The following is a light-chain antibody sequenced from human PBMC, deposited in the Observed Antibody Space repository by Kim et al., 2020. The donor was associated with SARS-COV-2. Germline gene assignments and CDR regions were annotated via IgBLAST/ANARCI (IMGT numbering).Light chain of an antibody. CDR3: NSRDSSGNHWV. CDR2: GNN. CDR1: SLRLDY. Sequence: ALGQTVRISCQGDSLRLDYASWYQQRPGQAPIVVIYGNNNRPSGIPDRFSGSNSGNTASLTISGAQAEDEADYYCNSRDSSGNHWVFGGGTKVTVL. J-gene: IGLJ3*02. V-gene: IGLV3-19*01.